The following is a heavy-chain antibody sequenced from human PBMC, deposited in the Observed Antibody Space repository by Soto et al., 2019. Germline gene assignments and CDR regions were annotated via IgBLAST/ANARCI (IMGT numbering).Heavy chain of an antibody. V-gene: IGHV3-30*18. CDR2: ISYDGSNK. Sequence: GGAPRTSFAAPGFTLRSYWLPRGRPGPGKGLEWVAVISYDGSNKYYADSVKGRFTISRDNSKNTLYLQMNSLRAEDTAVYYCAKLGSPGSNPKPMDYWGQGTLVTVSS. J-gene: IGHJ4*02. D-gene: IGHD3-10*01. CDR3: AKLGSPGSNPKPMDY. CDR1: GFTLRSYW.